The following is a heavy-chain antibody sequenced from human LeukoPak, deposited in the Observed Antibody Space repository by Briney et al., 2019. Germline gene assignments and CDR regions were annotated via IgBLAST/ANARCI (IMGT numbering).Heavy chain of an antibody. CDR1: GGSVSSGSYY. J-gene: IGHJ4*02. CDR2: IYYSGST. Sequence: SETLSLTCTVYGGSVSSGSYYWSWIRQPPGKGLEWIGYIYYSGSTNYNPSLKSRVTISVDTSKNQFSLKLSSVTAADTAVYYCAAYGGVTFDYWGQGTLVTVSS. V-gene: IGHV4-61*01. CDR3: AAYGGVTFDY. D-gene: IGHD4-11*01.